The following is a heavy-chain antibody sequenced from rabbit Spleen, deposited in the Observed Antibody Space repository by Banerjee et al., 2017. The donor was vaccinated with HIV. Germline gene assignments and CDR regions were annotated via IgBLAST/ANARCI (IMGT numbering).Heavy chain of an antibody. V-gene: IGHV1S45*01. CDR1: GFSFSRSYY. D-gene: IGHD2-1*01. Sequence: QEQLVESGGDRVKPGASLTLTCTASGFSFSRSYYMCWVRQAPGKGLESIACIYGGDGHSTWYASWAKGRFTISKTSSTTVTLQVTSLTAADTATYFCARGSAAMTMVITGFYFNLWGPGTLSPS. CDR2: IYGGDGHST. CDR3: ARGSAAMTMVITGFYFNL. J-gene: IGHJ4*01.